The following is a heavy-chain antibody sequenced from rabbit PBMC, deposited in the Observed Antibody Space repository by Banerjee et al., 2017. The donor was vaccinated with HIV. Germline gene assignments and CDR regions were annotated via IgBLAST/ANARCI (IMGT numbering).Heavy chain of an antibody. CDR1: GFSFSSGYY. D-gene: IGHD6-1*01. CDR2: IDIGSGST. Sequence: QEQLEESGGDLVKPEGSLTLACTASGFSFSSGYYMCWVRQAPGKGLEWIACIDIGSGSTYYASWAKGRFTISKTSSTTVTLQMTSLTAADTATYFCARSGLGDSYSLWGPGTLVTVS. CDR3: ARSGLGDSYSL. V-gene: IGHV1S45*01. J-gene: IGHJ4*01.